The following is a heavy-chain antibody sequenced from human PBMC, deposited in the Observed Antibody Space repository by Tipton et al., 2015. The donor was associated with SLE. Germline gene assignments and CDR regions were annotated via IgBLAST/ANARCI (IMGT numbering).Heavy chain of an antibody. CDR3: ARTNRGCFDY. CDR1: GDSLLGSH. D-gene: IGHD2-8*01. Sequence: TLSLTCTVSGDSLLGSHWTWFRQPAGKGLEWIGRIYNGGSTNYNPSLKSRLSMSVDTSKNQMSLKLNSVTAADTAVYYCARTNRGCFDYWGQGTLVTVSS. J-gene: IGHJ4*02. CDR2: IYNGGST. V-gene: IGHV4-4*07.